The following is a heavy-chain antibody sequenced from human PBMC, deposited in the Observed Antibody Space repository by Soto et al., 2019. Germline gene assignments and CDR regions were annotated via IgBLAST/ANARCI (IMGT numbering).Heavy chain of an antibody. V-gene: IGHV3-7*01. CDR3: ARDRGESRDRPPWVDILTGPYAFDI. Sequence: PGGSLRLSCAASGFSFSRSWMNWVRQAPGKGLEWVANIKRDGTEKYYVDSVKGRFAISRDNAKNTLYLQMNSLRAEDTAVYYCARDRGESRDRPPWVDILTGPYAFDIWGQGTMVTVSS. CDR1: GFSFSRSW. J-gene: IGHJ3*02. CDR2: IKRDGTEK. D-gene: IGHD3-9*01.